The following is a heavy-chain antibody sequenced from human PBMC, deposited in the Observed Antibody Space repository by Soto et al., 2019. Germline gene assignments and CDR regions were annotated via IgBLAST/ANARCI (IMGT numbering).Heavy chain of an antibody. D-gene: IGHD4-17*01. CDR1: GGSFSGYY. V-gene: IGHV4-34*01. J-gene: IGHJ2*01. Sequence: QVQLQQWGAGLLKPSETLSLTCAVYGGSFSGYYWSWIRQPPGQGLAWIGEINHSGSTNYNPSLKSRVTISVDTPKNQFSLKLSSVTAADTAVYYCARMIDYGDYVVSYFDLWGRGTLVTVSS. CDR3: ARMIDYGDYVVSYFDL. CDR2: INHSGST.